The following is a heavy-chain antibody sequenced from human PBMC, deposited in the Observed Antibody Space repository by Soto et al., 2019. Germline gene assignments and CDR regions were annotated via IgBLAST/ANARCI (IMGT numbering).Heavy chain of an antibody. CDR2: IYHSGIT. J-gene: IGHJ5*02. D-gene: IGHD3-22*01. Sequence: SETLSLTCAVPGYSISSGYYWDWIRQSPGKGLEWIGGIYHSGITYYNPSLKSRATISVDTSKNQFSLKLTSVTAADTAVYFCLRDHAGKDGSGYNYNWFDPWGQGTLVTVSS. CDR1: GYSISSGYY. V-gene: IGHV4-38-2*02. CDR3: LRDHAGKDGSGYNYNWFDP.